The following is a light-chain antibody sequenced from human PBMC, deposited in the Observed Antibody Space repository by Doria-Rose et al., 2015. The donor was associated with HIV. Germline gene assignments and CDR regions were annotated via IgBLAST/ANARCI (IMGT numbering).Light chain of an antibody. Sequence: EIGMTQSPATLPLSPGERATLSCGASQSVSNYLAWFQQKPGLAPRLLIYDASNRATGIPGRFSGSGSGTDFTLTISRLEPEDFAVYFCQQYGSSYTFGQGTKVEIK. CDR1: QSVSNY. CDR3: QQYGSSYT. V-gene: IGKV3D-20*01. CDR2: DAS. J-gene: IGKJ2*01.